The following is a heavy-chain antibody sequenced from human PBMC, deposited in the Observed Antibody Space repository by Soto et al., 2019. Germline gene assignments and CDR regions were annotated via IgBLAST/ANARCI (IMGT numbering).Heavy chain of an antibody. CDR3: AVAVAGPTAIGY. CDR2: INSDGSST. Sequence: EVQLVESGGGLVQPGGSLRLSCAASGFTFSSYWMHWVSQAPGKGLVWVSRINSDGSSTSYADSVKGRFTISSDNAKNTLYLQMNSLRAEDTAVYYCAVAVAGPTAIGYWGQGTLVTVSS. J-gene: IGHJ4*02. D-gene: IGHD6-19*01. CDR1: GFTFSSYW. V-gene: IGHV3-74*01.